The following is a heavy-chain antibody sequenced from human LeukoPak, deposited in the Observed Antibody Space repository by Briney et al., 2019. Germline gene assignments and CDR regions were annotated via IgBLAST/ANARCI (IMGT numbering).Heavy chain of an antibody. D-gene: IGHD5-18*01. V-gene: IGHV1-18*01. CDR1: AYTFSPYG. Sequence: ASVKVSCKTSAYTFSPYGVTWVRQAPGQGLQWMGWISGHTGNTKYAENFQGRISLTTDTSATTAYMELRSLTSDDTAVYYCARDLYSGGWSLVFDYWGQRSLVTVAS. CDR2: ISGHTGNT. J-gene: IGHJ4*02. CDR3: ARDLYSGGWSLVFDY.